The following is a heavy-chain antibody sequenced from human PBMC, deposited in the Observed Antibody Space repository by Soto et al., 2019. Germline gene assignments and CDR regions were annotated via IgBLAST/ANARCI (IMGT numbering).Heavy chain of an antibody. J-gene: IGHJ4*02. CDR1: GFTFSSYA. CDR3: AKVSSAWYAGFFDL. CDR2: ISGSGGNT. Sequence: PGGSLRLSCAASGFTFSSYAMSWVRQAPGKGLEWVSSISGSGGNTYYADSVKGRFTISRDNSMNTLYLQMNTLRAEDTAVYYCAKVSSAWYAGFFDLWGQGTLVTVSS. V-gene: IGHV3-23*01. D-gene: IGHD2-8*01.